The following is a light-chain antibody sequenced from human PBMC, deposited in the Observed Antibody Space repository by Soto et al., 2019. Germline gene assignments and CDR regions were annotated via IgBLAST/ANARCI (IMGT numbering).Light chain of an antibody. CDR3: QQYNSYSPIT. V-gene: IGKV1-5*01. CDR2: DAS. J-gene: IGKJ5*01. CDR1: QSISSW. Sequence: DIQMTQSPSTLSASVGDRVTITCRASQSISSWLAWYQQKPGKAPKLLIYDASSLESGVPSRFSGSGSGTEDTLTISSLQHDDFAAYYCQQYNSYSPITFGQGTRLEIK.